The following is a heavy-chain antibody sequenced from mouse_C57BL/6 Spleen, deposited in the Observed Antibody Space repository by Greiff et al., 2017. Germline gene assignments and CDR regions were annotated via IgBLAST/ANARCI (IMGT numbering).Heavy chain of an antibody. Sequence: LQESGAELVKPGASVKLSCKASGYTFTSYWMHWVKQRPGQGLEWIGMIHPNSGSTNYNEKFKSKATLTVDKSSSTAYMQLSSLTSEDSAVYYCARKGYYSNYYAMDYWGQGTSVTVSS. D-gene: IGHD2-5*01. J-gene: IGHJ4*01. CDR3: ARKGYYSNYYAMDY. V-gene: IGHV1-64*01. CDR1: GYTFTSYW. CDR2: IHPNSGST.